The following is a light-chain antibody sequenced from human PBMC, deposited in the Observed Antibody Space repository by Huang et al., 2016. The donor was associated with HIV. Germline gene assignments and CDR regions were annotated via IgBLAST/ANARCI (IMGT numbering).Light chain of an antibody. CDR3: QQYNNWPPYT. Sequence: EIVMTQSPATLSVFTGERATLCCRASQSVSSTVAWYQQKPGQAPRLLIYGASTRATGIPASFSGSGSGTEFTLTISSLQSEDFAVYYCQQYNNWPPYTFGQGTKLEIK. J-gene: IGKJ2*01. CDR1: QSVSST. V-gene: IGKV3-15*01. CDR2: GAS.